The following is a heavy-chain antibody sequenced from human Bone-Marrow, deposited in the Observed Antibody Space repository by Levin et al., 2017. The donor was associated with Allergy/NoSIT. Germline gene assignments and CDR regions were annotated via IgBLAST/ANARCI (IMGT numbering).Heavy chain of an antibody. CDR1: GGTFSSYT. CDR3: ARDLNGDYDY. Sequence: KISCKASGGTFSSYTISWVRQAPGQGLEWMGRIIPILGIANYAQKFQGRVTITADKSTSTAYMELSSLRSEDTAVYYCARDLNGDYDYWGQGTLVTVSS. V-gene: IGHV1-69*04. D-gene: IGHD4-17*01. CDR2: IIPILGIA. J-gene: IGHJ4*02.